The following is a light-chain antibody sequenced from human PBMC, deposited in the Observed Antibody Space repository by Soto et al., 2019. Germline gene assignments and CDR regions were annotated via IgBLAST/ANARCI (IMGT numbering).Light chain of an antibody. V-gene: IGLV8-61*01. J-gene: IGLJ2*01. CDR3: VLYMGSGISV. Sequence: QTVVTQEPSFSVSPGGTVTLTCALSSGSVSTSYYPSWYQQTPGQVPRTLIYNTNIRSSGVPDRFSGSILGNKAALTITGAQADDESDYYCVLYMGSGISVFGGGTKLTVL. CDR2: NTN. CDR1: SGSVSTSYY.